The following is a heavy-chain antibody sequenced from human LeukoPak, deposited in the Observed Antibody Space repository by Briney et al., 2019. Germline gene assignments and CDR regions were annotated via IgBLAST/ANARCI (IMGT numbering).Heavy chain of an antibody. CDR3: ARAMGIAVAATGYYGMDV. CDR2: IWYDGSNK. J-gene: IGHJ6*02. Sequence: GGSLRLSCAASGFTFSSYGMHWVRQAPGKGLEWVAVIWYDGSNKYYADSVKGRFTISRDNSKNTLYLQMNSLRPEDTAVYYCARAMGIAVAATGYYGMDVWGQGTTVTVSS. D-gene: IGHD6-19*01. V-gene: IGHV3-33*01. CDR1: GFTFSSYG.